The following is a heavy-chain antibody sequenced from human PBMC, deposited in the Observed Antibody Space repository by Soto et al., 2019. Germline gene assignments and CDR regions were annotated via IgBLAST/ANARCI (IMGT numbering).Heavy chain of an antibody. CDR2: INTSGGST. CDR1: GYTFSTSG. CDR3: ARVGIAVATFGY. D-gene: IGHD6-19*01. V-gene: IGHV1-46*03. Sequence: ASVKVSCKASGYTFSTSGMSWLRQAPGQGLEWMGIINTSGGSTSYAQKFQGRVTMTRDTSTSTVYMELSSLRSEDTAVYYCARVGIAVATFGYWGQGTLVTVS. J-gene: IGHJ4*02.